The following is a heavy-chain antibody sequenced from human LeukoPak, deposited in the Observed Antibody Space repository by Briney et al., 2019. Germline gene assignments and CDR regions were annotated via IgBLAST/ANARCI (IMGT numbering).Heavy chain of an antibody. Sequence: PSETLSLTCAVSGGSIGSCSYYWGWIRQPPGTGLEGVGSIYYSGSTYYNPSLKSRVTISVDTSKNQFSLKLSSVTAADTAVYYCARMYYYDSSGYYLYYYYYMDVWGKGTTVTVSS. J-gene: IGHJ6*03. V-gene: IGHV4-39*07. CDR2: IYYSGST. CDR3: ARMYYYDSSGYYLYYYYYMDV. CDR1: GGSIGSCSYY. D-gene: IGHD3-22*01.